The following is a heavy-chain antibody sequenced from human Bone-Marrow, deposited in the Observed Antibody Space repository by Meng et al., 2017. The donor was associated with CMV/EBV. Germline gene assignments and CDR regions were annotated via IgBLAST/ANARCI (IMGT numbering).Heavy chain of an antibody. Sequence: SVKVSCKASGGTFSSYAISWVRQAPGQGLEWMGGIIPIFGTADYAQKFQGRVTITTDESTSTAYMELSSLRSEDTAVYYCASRSGVPAAIGLVYYYGMDVWGQGTTVTVSS. CDR2: IIPIFGTA. D-gene: IGHD2-2*01. CDR3: ASRSGVPAAIGLVYYYGMDV. J-gene: IGHJ6*02. V-gene: IGHV1-69*05. CDR1: GGTFSSYA.